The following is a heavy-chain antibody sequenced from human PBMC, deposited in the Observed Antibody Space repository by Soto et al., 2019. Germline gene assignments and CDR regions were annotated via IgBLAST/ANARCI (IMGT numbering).Heavy chain of an antibody. CDR2: IYYSGST. V-gene: IGHV4-59*01. CDR3: ARGYCSGGSCYPGDWFDP. Sequence: SETLSLTCTVSGGSISSYYWSWIRQPPGKGLEWIGYIYYSGSTNYNPSLKSRVTISVDTSKNQFSLKLSSVTAADTAVYYCARGYCSGGSCYPGDWFDPWGQGTLVT. CDR1: GGSISSYY. J-gene: IGHJ5*02. D-gene: IGHD2-15*01.